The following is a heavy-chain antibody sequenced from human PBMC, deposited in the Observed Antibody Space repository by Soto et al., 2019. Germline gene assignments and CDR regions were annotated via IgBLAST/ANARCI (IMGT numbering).Heavy chain of an antibody. J-gene: IGHJ4*02. D-gene: IGHD1-26*01. CDR1: GGSISSYY. CDR2: IYYSGST. Sequence: SETLSLTCTVSGGSISSYYWSWIRQPPGKGLEWIGYIYYSGSTNYNPSLKSRVTISVDTSKNQFSLKLSSVTAAGTAVYYCARSHRWSYQGYYFDYWGQGTLVTVSS. V-gene: IGHV4-59*01. CDR3: ARSHRWSYQGYYFDY.